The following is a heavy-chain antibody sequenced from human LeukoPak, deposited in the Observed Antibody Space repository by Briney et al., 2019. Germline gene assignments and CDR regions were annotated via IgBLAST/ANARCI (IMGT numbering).Heavy chain of an antibody. V-gene: IGHV4-39*07. CDR2: IYYSGST. Sequence: SETLSLTCTVSGGSISSYYWGWIRQPPGKGLEWIASIYYSGSTYYNPPLKSRVTISVDTSKNQFSLKLNSVTAADTAVYYCAAGYDYVWGSYRNWGQGTLVTVSS. CDR1: GGSISSYY. CDR3: AAGYDYVWGSYRN. J-gene: IGHJ4*02. D-gene: IGHD3-16*02.